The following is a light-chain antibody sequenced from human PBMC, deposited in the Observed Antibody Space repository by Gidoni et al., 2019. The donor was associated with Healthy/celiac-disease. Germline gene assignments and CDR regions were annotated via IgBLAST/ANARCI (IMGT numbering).Light chain of an antibody. J-gene: IGKJ1*01. V-gene: IGKV4-1*01. Sequence: DIVMTESQDSLAVSLGKRATINCKSSQSVLYSSNNKNYLAWYQQKPGQPPRLLIYWASTRDSGVPDRFSGSGSGTDFTLTISSLQAEDVAVYYCQQYYSTPRTFGQGTKVEIK. CDR2: WAS. CDR1: QSVLYSSNNKNY. CDR3: QQYYSTPRT.